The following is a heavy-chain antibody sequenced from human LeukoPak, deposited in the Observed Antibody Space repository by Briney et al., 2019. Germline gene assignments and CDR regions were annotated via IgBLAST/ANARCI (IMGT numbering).Heavy chain of an antibody. D-gene: IGHD3-10*02. CDR3: AELGITMIGGV. V-gene: IGHV3-23*01. J-gene: IGHJ6*04. Sequence: GGSLRLSCAASGFTFNSYAMSWVGQAPGKGLEWVSVISGSGGSTYYADSVKGRFTISRDNAKNSLYLQMNSLRAEDTAVYYCAELGITMIGGVWGKGTTATISS. CDR2: ISGSGGST. CDR1: GFTFNSYA.